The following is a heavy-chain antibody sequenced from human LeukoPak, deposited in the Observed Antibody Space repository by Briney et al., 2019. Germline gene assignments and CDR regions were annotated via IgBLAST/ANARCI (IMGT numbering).Heavy chain of an antibody. Sequence: GSLRLSCAASGFTVSSNYMSWVRQAPGKGLEWVSVIYSGGNTYYADSVKGRFTISRDNSKNTLYLQMNSLRAEDTAVYYCARLAASRHYYFDYWGQGTLVTVSS. CDR1: GFTVSSNY. D-gene: IGHD6-13*01. J-gene: IGHJ4*02. CDR2: IYSGGNT. CDR3: ARLAASRHYYFDY. V-gene: IGHV3-66*04.